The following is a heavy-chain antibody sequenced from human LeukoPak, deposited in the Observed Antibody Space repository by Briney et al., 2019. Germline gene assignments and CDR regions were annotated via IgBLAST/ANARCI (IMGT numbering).Heavy chain of an antibody. V-gene: IGHV3-74*03. CDR3: ATSLRAWNSFDY. CDR1: GFTFSNYW. Sequence: GGSLRLSCEASGFTFSNYWMHWVRQAPGKGLVWVSRINSDGSTTTYADSVKGRFTISRDNARNTLFLQMNSLRAEDTALYYCATSLRAWNSFDYWGQGTLITVSS. J-gene: IGHJ4*02. CDR2: INSDGSTT. D-gene: IGHD3-16*02.